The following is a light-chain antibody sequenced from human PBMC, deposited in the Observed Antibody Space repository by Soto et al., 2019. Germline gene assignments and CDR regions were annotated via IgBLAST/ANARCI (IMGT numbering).Light chain of an antibody. CDR3: PQYNHWPYT. CDR2: GAS. Sequence: EIVMTQSPDTLSVSPGERATLSCRASQSVSSNLAWYQQKPGQAPRLLIFGASTRATGIPARFSGSGSGTEFTLTISSLQSEDFAVYHCPQYNHWPYTCCKGPTLEIK. V-gene: IGKV3-15*01. CDR1: QSVSSN. J-gene: IGKJ2*01.